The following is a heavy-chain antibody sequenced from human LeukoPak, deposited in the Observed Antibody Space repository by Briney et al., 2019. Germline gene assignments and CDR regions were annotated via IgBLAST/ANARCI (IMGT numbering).Heavy chain of an antibody. D-gene: IGHD6-19*01. CDR1: GFTFSSYA. CDR3: ASSTRAVAGNFDY. J-gene: IGHJ4*02. Sequence: GGSLRLPCAASGFTFSSYAMSWVRQAPGKGLEWVSAISGSGGSTYYADSVKGRFTISRDNSKNTLYLQMNSLRAEDTAVYYCASSTRAVAGNFDYWGQGTLVTVSS. V-gene: IGHV3-23*01. CDR2: ISGSGGST.